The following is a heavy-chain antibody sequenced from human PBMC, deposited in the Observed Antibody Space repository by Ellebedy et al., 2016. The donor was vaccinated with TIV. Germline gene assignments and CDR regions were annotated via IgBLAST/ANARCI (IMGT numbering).Heavy chain of an antibody. CDR1: GFTFSDYY. Sequence: GGSLRLXXAASGFTFSDYYMSWIRQAPGKGLEWVSSITSSGSTIYYADSVKGRFTISRDNARNSLYLHMNSLRAEDTAVYYCSRLVATIPPSAFDIWGQGTMVTVSS. CDR2: ITSSGSTI. CDR3: SRLVATIPPSAFDI. D-gene: IGHD5-12*01. V-gene: IGHV3-11*01. J-gene: IGHJ3*02.